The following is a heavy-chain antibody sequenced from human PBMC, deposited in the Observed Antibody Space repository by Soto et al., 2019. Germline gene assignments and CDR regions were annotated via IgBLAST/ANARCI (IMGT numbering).Heavy chain of an antibody. CDR2: INPNSGGT. CDR3: ARDLRGTNYYYYGMDV. J-gene: IGHJ6*02. D-gene: IGHD3-16*01. V-gene: IGHV1-2*04. CDR1: GYTFTGYY. Sequence: ASVKVSCKASGYTFTGYYMHWVRQAPGQGLEWMGWINPNSGGTNYAQKFQGWVTMTRDTSISTAYMELSRLRSDDTAVYYCARDLRGTNYYYYGMDVWGQGTTVTVSS.